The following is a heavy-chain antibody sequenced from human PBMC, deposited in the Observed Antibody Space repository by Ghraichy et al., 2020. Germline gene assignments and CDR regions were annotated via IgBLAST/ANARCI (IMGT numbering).Heavy chain of an antibody. Sequence: ASVKVSCKASGYTFTHHGISWVRQAPGQGLEWMGWISAYNGDTKYAHNFQGRLTMTTDSSTSTAYMELRSLGSGDTAVYYCARDPSNSSGWYQRFDPWGQGTLVTVSS. V-gene: IGHV1-18*01. D-gene: IGHD6-19*01. CDR2: ISAYNGDT. CDR1: GYTFTHHG. J-gene: IGHJ5*02. CDR3: ARDPSNSSGWYQRFDP.